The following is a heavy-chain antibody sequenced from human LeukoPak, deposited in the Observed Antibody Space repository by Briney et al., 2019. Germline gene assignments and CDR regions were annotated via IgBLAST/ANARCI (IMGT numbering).Heavy chain of an antibody. CDR2: ISSSGSTI. D-gene: IGHD3-22*01. CDR1: GSTFSSYE. V-gene: IGHV3-48*03. J-gene: IGHJ6*03. Sequence: GGYLRLSCAASGSTFSSYEMNWIRQAPGKGLEWVSYISSSGSTIYYADSVKGRFTISRDNAKNSLYLQMNSLRAEDTAVYYCARKGYDSSGYYYYMDVWGKGTTVTVSS. CDR3: ARKGYDSSGYYYYMDV.